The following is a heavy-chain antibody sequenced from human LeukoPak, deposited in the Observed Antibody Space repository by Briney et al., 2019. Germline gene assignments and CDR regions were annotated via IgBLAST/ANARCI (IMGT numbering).Heavy chain of an antibody. Sequence: PGGSLRLSCAASGFTFSSYAMNWVRLAPGKGLEWVSGISGSGSGSSTYYADSVKGRFTISRDNSKNTLFLQMNSLRAEDTAVYYCAKSLAAAGNYWGQGTLVTVSS. V-gene: IGHV3-23*01. CDR3: AKSLAAAGNY. D-gene: IGHD6-13*01. CDR1: GFTFSSYA. J-gene: IGHJ4*02. CDR2: ISGSGSGSST.